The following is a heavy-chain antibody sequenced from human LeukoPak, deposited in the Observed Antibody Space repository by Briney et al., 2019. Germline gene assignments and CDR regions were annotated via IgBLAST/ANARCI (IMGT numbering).Heavy chain of an antibody. J-gene: IGHJ6*03. CDR2: INSDGSST. D-gene: IGHD6-13*01. CDR3: ARVWQQLDGYYYYYYMDV. V-gene: IGHV3-74*01. CDR1: GFTFSRYA. Sequence: PGGSLRLSCAASGFTFSRYAMSWVRQAPGKGLVWVSRINSDGSSTSYADSVKGRFTISRDNAKNTLYLQMNSLRAEDTAVYYCARVWQQLDGYYYYYYMDVWGKGTTVTVSS.